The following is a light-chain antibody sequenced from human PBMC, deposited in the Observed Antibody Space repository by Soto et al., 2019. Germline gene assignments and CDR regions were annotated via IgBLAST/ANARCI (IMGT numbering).Light chain of an antibody. Sequence: DIQMTQSPSTLSASVGDRGTITCRASQSISTWLAWYQQKPGKAPYLLIYKASSLEGGVPSRFSGSGSGTEFNITISSLQPDDFATYYCQQYNAYPLTFGGGTTVEIK. CDR2: KAS. J-gene: IGKJ4*01. CDR1: QSISTW. V-gene: IGKV1-5*03. CDR3: QQYNAYPLT.